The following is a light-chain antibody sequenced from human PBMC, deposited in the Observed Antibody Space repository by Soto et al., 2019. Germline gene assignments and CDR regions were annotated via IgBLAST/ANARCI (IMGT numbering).Light chain of an antibody. J-gene: IGKJ1*01. CDR3: QQYSSSAT. CDR1: QSVSSGY. Sequence: ILLTKSPCTLSVSPGERATLSCRASQSVSSGYLAWYQQKPGHAPRPRIYGASNRATGIPDRLSGSGSGTDFTLTISRLEPEDSATYYCQQYSSSATFGQGTKVDIK. CDR2: GAS. V-gene: IGKV3-20*01.